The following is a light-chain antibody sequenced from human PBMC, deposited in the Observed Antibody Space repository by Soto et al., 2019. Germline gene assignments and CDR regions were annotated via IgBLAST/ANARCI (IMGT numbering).Light chain of an antibody. CDR1: ESINIW. CDR3: QQNHIHST. CDR2: KAS. J-gene: IGKJ1*01. Sequence: DIQMTQSPSTLSASVGDRVTITCRASESINIWLAWFQQKPGKAPKLLISKASTLESGVPSRFSGSGSGTEFTLTISSLQPDDFATYHCQQNHIHSTFGQGTKLEVK. V-gene: IGKV1-5*03.